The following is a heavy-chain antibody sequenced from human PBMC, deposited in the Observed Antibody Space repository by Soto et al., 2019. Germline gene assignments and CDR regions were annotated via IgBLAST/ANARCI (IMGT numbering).Heavy chain of an antibody. V-gene: IGHV3-48*01. CDR2: IHLTHDVI. CDR3: VSDPDGDLDFEY. J-gene: IGHJ4*02. Sequence: EVHLVESGGGLVQPGGSLRLSCAASGFTFSTSGFTFATYAMNWVRQAPGKGLEWLSFIHLTHDVIFYAVSVRGRFTISRDNAKDSRYLQMNSLRVEATAVYYCVSDPDGDLDFEYWGQGTLVTVSS. D-gene: IGHD4-17*01. CDR1: GFTFATYA.